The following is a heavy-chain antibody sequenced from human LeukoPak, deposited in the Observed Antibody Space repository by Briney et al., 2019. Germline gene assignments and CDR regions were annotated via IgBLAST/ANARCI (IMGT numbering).Heavy chain of an antibody. CDR1: GFIFSSFD. CDR3: ARELRFLEWPHSGWFDP. V-gene: IGHV3-30*02. D-gene: IGHD3-3*01. J-gene: IGHJ5*02. CDR2: IQFDGSSK. Sequence: PGGSLRLSCVASGFIFSSFDMHWVRQAPGKGLEWVAFIQFDGSSKYYADSVKGRFTISRDNSKNTLYLQMNSLRAEDTAVYYCARELRFLEWPHSGWFDPWGQGTLVTVSS.